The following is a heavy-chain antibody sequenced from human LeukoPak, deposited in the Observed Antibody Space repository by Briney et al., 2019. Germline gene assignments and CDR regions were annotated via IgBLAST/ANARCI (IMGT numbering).Heavy chain of an antibody. CDR3: AREREMAGAFDI. Sequence: SETLSLTCAVYGGSFSGYYWSWIRQPPGKGLEWIGYIYYSGSTNYNPSLKSRVTISVDTSKNQFSLKLSSVTAADTAVYYCAREREMAGAFDIWGQGTMVTVSS. J-gene: IGHJ3*02. CDR2: IYYSGST. CDR1: GGSFSGYY. D-gene: IGHD5-24*01. V-gene: IGHV4-59*01.